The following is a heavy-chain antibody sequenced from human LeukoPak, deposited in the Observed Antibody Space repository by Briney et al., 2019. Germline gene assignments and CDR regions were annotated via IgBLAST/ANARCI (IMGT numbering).Heavy chain of an antibody. Sequence: PSETLSLTCAVYGGSFSGYYWSWIRQPPGKGLEWIGEINHSGSTNYNPSLKSRVTISVDTSKNQFSLKLSSVTAADTAVYYCARGDAERPIDYWGQGTLVTVSS. CDR3: ARGDAERPIDY. J-gene: IGHJ4*02. CDR1: GGSFSGYY. CDR2: INHSGST. V-gene: IGHV4-34*01.